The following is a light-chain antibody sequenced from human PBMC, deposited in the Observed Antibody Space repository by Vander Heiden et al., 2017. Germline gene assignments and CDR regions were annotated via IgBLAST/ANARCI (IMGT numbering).Light chain of an antibody. V-gene: IGLV1-51*01. Sequence: QSVLTQPPSFTAPPGQKITISCSGSTSNIGDNYVSWYQQLPGTAPKLLIYDNNNRPSGIPGRFSASKSGTSATLVITGLQTGDAADYYCGSWDSSLTAVLFGEGTKLTVL. CDR2: DNN. CDR1: TSNIGDNY. J-gene: IGLJ2*01. CDR3: GSWDSSLTAVL.